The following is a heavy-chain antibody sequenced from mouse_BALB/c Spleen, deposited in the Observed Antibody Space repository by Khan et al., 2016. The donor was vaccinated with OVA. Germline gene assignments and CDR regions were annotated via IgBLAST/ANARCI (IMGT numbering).Heavy chain of an antibody. V-gene: IGHV3-2*02. J-gene: IGHJ2*01. Sequence: EVQLQESGPGLVKPSQSLSLTCTVTGYSITSDYAWNWIRQFPGNKLEWMGYISYSGSTSYNPSLKSRISITRDTSKNQFFLQLNSVATEDTATYYCARGAMITTRYFDYWGQGTTLTVSS. D-gene: IGHD2-4*01. CDR2: ISYSGST. CDR3: ARGAMITTRYFDY. CDR1: GYSITSDYA.